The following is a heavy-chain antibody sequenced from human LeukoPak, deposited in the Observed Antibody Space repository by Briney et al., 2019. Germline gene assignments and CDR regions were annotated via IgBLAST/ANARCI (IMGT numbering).Heavy chain of an antibody. Sequence: SETLSLTCTVSGGSISSYYWSWVRQPPGKGLEWIGEIYHSGSTNYNPSLKSRVTISVDKSKNQFSLKLSSVTAADTAVYYCASLNSGYDYYDDGFSWGQGTLVTVSS. D-gene: IGHD5-12*01. CDR2: IYHSGST. CDR3: ASLNSGYDYYDDGFS. CDR1: GGSISSYY. J-gene: IGHJ4*02. V-gene: IGHV4-4*02.